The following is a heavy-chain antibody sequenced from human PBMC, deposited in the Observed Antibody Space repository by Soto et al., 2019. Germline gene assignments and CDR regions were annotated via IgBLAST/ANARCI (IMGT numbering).Heavy chain of an antibody. Sequence: GGSLRLSCGVSGFTFRTYTINWVRQAPGKGLEWVSGIRGFSPYTFYAESVKGRFTISRDNAKNSLYLQMNSLGVEDTAVYYCARDRGYDAHDYYYNAMDVWGQGTTVTVSS. D-gene: IGHD2-15*01. CDR3: ARDRGYDAHDYYYNAMDV. CDR2: IRGFSPYT. J-gene: IGHJ6*02. CDR1: GFTFRTYT. V-gene: IGHV3-21*01.